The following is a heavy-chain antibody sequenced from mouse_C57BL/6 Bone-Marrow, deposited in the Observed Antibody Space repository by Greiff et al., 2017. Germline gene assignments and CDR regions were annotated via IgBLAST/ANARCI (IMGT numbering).Heavy chain of an antibody. V-gene: IGHV1-53*01. CDR2: INPIYGGT. D-gene: IGHD2-4*01. CDR1: GYPFTNYW. J-gene: IGHJ3*01. Sequence: QVQLQQPGTELVKPGASVKLSCKASGYPFTNYWMHWVKQRPGQGLEWIGHINPIYGGTNYNEKFKSKATLPVEKSSCTAYMQLSSLTSEDSAVYDCARSERLRWFAYWGQGNLDTVSA. CDR3: ARSERLRWFAY.